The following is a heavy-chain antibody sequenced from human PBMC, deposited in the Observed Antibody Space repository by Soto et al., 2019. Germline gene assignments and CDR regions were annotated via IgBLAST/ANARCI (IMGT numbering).Heavy chain of an antibody. J-gene: IGHJ6*03. V-gene: IGHV1-58*02. Sequence: SVKVSCKASVFTFTSSAMQWLRQARGQRLEWIGWIVVGSGNTNYAQKFQERVTITRDMSTSTAYMELSSLRSEDTTVYYCAAPRPNRYYYYYMDVWGKGNPGHRLL. CDR1: VFTFTSSA. CDR3: AAPRPNRYYYYYMDV. CDR2: IVVGSGNT.